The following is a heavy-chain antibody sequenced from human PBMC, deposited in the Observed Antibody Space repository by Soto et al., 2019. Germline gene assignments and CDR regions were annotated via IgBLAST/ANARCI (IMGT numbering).Heavy chain of an antibody. CDR1: GASVSTGSYY. CDR3: AREFESSGKLDY. D-gene: IGHD3-22*01. CDR2: IYYTGST. V-gene: IGHV4-61*01. Sequence: QVQLQESGPGLVKPSETLSLTCTVSGASVSTGSYYWSWIRQPPGKGLEWIGYIYYTGSTNYNPSLKSRVTISVDTSKNQFSLKLSSVTAADTAVCYCAREFESSGKLDYWGQGTLVAVSS. J-gene: IGHJ4*02.